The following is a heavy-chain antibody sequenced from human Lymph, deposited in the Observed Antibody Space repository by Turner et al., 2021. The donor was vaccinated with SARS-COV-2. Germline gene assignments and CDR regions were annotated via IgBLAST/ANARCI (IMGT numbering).Heavy chain of an antibody. D-gene: IGHD3-9*01. CDR2: MNPNSGNT. CDR3: ARGAQLTVWFDP. J-gene: IGHJ5*02. V-gene: IGHV1-8*01. Sequence: QAQLVQSGAEVTKPGASVTVSCKASGYTFTSYDINWVRQATGQGLEWMEWMNPNSGNTGYAQKFQGRVTMTRNTSISTAYMELGSLGSEDTAVYYCARGAQLTVWFDPWGQGTLVTVSS. CDR1: GYTFTSYD.